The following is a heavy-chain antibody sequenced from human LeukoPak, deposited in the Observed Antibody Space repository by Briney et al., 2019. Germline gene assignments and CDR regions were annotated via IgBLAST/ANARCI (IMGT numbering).Heavy chain of an antibody. Sequence: ASVKVSCKASGGTFSSYAISWVRQAPGQGLEWMGRIIPILGIANYAQKFQGRVTITADKSTSTAYMELSSLRSEDTAVYYCARDYDGDYSFDCWGQGTLVTVSS. CDR3: ARDYDGDYSFDC. V-gene: IGHV1-69*04. J-gene: IGHJ4*02. CDR1: GGTFSSYA. D-gene: IGHD4-17*01. CDR2: IIPILGIA.